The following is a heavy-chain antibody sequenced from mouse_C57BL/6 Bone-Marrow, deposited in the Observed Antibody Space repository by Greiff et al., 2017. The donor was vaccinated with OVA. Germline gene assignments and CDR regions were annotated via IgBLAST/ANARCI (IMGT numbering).Heavy chain of an antibody. Sequence: EVHLVESGGDLVKPGGSLKLSCAASGFTFSSYGMSWVRQTQDKRLEWVATISSGDSYTYYPDSVKGRCAISRDKAKNTLYLQMSSLKSEDTAMYYCARQPYFDYWGQGTTLTVSS. CDR1: GFTFSSYG. CDR3: ARQPYFDY. V-gene: IGHV5-6*01. CDR2: ISSGDSYT. J-gene: IGHJ2*01.